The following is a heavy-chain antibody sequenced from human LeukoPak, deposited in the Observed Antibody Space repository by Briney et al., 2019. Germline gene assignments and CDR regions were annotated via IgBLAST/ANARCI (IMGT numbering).Heavy chain of an antibody. J-gene: IGHJ4*02. CDR1: GGSFSGYY. CDR2: INHSGST. V-gene: IGHV4-34*01. CDR3: ARGSPGVVVPAAIHY. Sequence: SETLSLTCAVYGGSFSGYYWSWIRQPPGKGLEWMGEINHSGSTNYNPSLKSRVTISVDTSKNQFSLRLSSVTAADTAVYYCARGSPGVVVPAAIHYWGQGTLVTVSS. D-gene: IGHD2-2*02.